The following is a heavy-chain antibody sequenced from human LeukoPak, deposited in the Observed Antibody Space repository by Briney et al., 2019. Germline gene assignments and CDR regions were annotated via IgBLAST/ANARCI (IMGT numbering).Heavy chain of an antibody. D-gene: IGHD6-13*01. CDR1: GGSISSYY. J-gene: IGHJ4*02. V-gene: IGHV4-59*01. CDR2: MYDRGTT. Sequence: KSSETLSLTCSVSGGSISSYYWSWIRQPPGKGLEWIGYMYDRGTTKYNPSLKSRVTISVDTSKNQFSLKLSSVTAADTAVYYCARGVYIAAAQYGYWGQGTLVTVSS. CDR3: ARGVYIAAAQYGY.